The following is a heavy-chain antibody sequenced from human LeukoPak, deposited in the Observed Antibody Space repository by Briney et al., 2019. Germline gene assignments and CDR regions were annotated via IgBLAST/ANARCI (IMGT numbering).Heavy chain of an antibody. V-gene: IGHV4-61*05. Sequence: PSETLSLTCTVSSGSISTSNYYWSWIRQPPGKGLEWIGYIYYSGNTNYNPSLKSRVTISLDTSKNQFSLKLSSVTAADTAVYYCARVGDDYGDYGGGNDAFDIWGQGTMVTVSS. CDR2: IYYSGNT. D-gene: IGHD4-17*01. CDR3: ARVGDDYGDYGGGNDAFDI. J-gene: IGHJ3*02. CDR1: SGSISTSNYY.